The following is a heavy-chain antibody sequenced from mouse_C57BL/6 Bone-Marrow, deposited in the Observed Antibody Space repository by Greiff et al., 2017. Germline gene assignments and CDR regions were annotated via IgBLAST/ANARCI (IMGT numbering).Heavy chain of an antibody. J-gene: IGHJ2*01. V-gene: IGHV1-9*01. CDR1: GFNIKDDY. CDR3: ARSANYYGSSLVFDY. Sequence: QVQLQQSGAELVRPGASVKLSCTASGFNIKDDYMHWVKQRPGHGLEWIGEILPGSGSTNYNEKFKGKATFTADTSSNTAYMQLSSLTTEDSAIYYCARSANYYGSSLVFDYWGQGTTLTVSS. CDR2: ILPGSGST. D-gene: IGHD1-1*01.